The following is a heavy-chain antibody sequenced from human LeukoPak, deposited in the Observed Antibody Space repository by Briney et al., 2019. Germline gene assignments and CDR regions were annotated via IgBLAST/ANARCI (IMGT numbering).Heavy chain of an antibody. V-gene: IGHV4-59*01. CDR2: IYYSGST. D-gene: IGHD3-10*01. CDR1: GGSISSYY. CDR3: ARGRSGSYYNVDY. J-gene: IGHJ4*02. Sequence: SETLSLTCTVSGGSISSYYWSWIRQPPGKGLEWIGYIYYSGSTNYKPSLKSRVTISVETSKNQFSLKLSSVTAADTAVYYCARGRSGSYYNVDYWGQGTLVTVSS.